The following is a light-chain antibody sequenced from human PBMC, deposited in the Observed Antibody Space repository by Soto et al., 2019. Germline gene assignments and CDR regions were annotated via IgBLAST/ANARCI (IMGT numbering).Light chain of an antibody. CDR1: EGVNSN. CDR3: QHYNNWST. V-gene: IGKV3-15*01. Sequence: EIVMTQSPATLSVSPGEGATLSCRASEGVNSNLAWYQQKPGQAPRLLIYSASTRATGIPDRFSGSGSGTEYPLPISTPQSEDFVIYYCQHYNNWSTSGGGTKVEIK. J-gene: IGKJ4*01. CDR2: SAS.